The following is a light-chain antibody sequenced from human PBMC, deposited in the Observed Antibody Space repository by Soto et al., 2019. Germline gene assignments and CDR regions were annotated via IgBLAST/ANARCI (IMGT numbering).Light chain of an antibody. CDR1: QSISSY. Sequence: DIQMTQSPSSLSASVGDRVTITCRASQSISSYLNWYQQKPGKAPKLLIYAASSLQSGVPSRFSGSESGTDFTLTISSLQPEDFATYYCQQSYSTPTFGQGTKVEIK. CDR2: AAS. CDR3: QQSYSTPT. V-gene: IGKV1-39*01. J-gene: IGKJ1*01.